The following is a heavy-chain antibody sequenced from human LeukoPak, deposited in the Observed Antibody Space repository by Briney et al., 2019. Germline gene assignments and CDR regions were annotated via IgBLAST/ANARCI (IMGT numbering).Heavy chain of an antibody. J-gene: IGHJ3*01. CDR1: GFTFSTYG. CDR3: AKNLGPFDV. Sequence: GGSLRLSCAASGFTFSTYGITWVRQAPGKGLEWVSGISGSGGTTYYADSVKGRFTISRDNSKNMLYLQLNSLRAGDTAMYYCAKNLGPFDVRGQGTMVTVSS. CDR2: ISGSGGTT. V-gene: IGHV3-23*01. D-gene: IGHD3-16*01.